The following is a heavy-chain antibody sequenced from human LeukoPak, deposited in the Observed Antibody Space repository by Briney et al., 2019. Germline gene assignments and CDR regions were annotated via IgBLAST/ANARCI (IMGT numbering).Heavy chain of an antibody. Sequence: ASVTVSCKASGYTFTSYYMHWVRQAPGEGLEWMGLINPSGGSTTYAQKFQGRVTMTRDMSTTTDYMELSSLRSEDTAVYYCARVAYDYVWGSYRSPFYYFDYWGQGTLVTVSS. V-gene: IGHV1-46*01. CDR1: GYTFTSYY. J-gene: IGHJ4*02. CDR2: INPSGGST. CDR3: ARVAYDYVWGSYRSPFYYFDY. D-gene: IGHD3-16*02.